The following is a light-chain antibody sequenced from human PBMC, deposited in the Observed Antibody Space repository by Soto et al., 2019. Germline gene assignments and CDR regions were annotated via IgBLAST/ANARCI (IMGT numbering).Light chain of an antibody. CDR3: QQRSNRPLS. J-gene: IGKJ4*01. Sequence: EIVLTQSPATLSLSPGERATLSCRASQSVSSYLAWYQQKPGQPPRLLIYDASNRATGIPARFSGSGSGTDFTLTISSLEPVDFAVYYCQQRSNRPLSFGGGTKVEIK. V-gene: IGKV3-11*01. CDR1: QSVSSY. CDR2: DAS.